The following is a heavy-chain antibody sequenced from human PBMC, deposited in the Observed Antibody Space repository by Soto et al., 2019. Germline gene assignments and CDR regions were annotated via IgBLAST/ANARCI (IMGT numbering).Heavy chain of an antibody. D-gene: IGHD3-22*01. CDR2: IYHSGST. Sequence: QLQLQESGSGLVKPSQTLSLTCAVSGGSISRGGYSWSWIRQPPGKGLEWIGYIYHSGSTYYNPSSKSRVTISVDRSKNQFSLKLSSVTAADTAVYYCAGSGYYPNSGMDVWGQGTTVTVSS. J-gene: IGHJ6*02. CDR3: AGSGYYPNSGMDV. V-gene: IGHV4-30-2*01. CDR1: GGSISRGGYS.